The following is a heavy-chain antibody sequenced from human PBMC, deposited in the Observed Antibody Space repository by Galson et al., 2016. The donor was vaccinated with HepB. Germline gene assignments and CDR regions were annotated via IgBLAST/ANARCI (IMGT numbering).Heavy chain of an antibody. J-gene: IGHJ4*02. CDR3: AKGARGYLDY. V-gene: IGHV3-74*01. CDR2: GNNDGSDT. CDR1: GFTFSTSW. Sequence: SLRLSCAASGFTFSTSWMHWVRQAPGEGLVWVSIGNNDGSDTRYADSVKGRFTISRDNAKNTLFLQMNSLIVEDTAVYYCAKGARGYLDYWGQGTLVTVSS.